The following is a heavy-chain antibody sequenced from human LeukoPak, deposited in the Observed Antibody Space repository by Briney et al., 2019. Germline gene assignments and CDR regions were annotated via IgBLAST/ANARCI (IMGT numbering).Heavy chain of an antibody. D-gene: IGHD4-17*01. CDR3: VRVLTVTFDS. J-gene: IGHJ4*02. CDR1: GFTFSNAW. Sequence: GGSLRLSCAASGFTFSNAWMSWVRQAPGKGLEWVALVWSDGNGKFYADSVKGRFTISRDNSKNTLYLQMSSLRADDTAVYYCVRVLTVTFDSWGQGTLVTVSS. CDR2: VWSDGNGK. V-gene: IGHV3-33*08.